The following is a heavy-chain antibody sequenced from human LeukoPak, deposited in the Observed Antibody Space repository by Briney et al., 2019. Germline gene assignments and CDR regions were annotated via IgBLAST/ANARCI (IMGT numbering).Heavy chain of an antibody. D-gene: IGHD3-10*01. CDR3: ALLDRGVVFDY. V-gene: IGHV3-74*01. Sequence: GGSLRLSCAASGFTFSNYWMHWVRQAPAKGLVWVSRINSDGSSTNYADSVKGRLTISRDNAKNTLYLQMNSLRAEDTAVYYCALLDRGVVFDYWGQGTLVTVSS. J-gene: IGHJ4*02. CDR2: INSDGSST. CDR1: GFTFSNYW.